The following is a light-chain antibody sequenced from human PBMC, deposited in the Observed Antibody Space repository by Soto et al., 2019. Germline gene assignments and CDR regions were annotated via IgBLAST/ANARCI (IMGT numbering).Light chain of an antibody. J-gene: IGLJ2*01. CDR2: EVT. Sequence: QSALTQPPSASGSPGQSVTISCTGTSSDVGGYNYVSWYQQYPGRAPKLMIYEVTKRPSGVPDRFSGSKSGNTASLTVSGLQAEDEADYYCAAWDGSLNNVLFGGGTKVTVL. CDR3: AAWDGSLNNVL. CDR1: SSDVGGYNY. V-gene: IGLV2-8*01.